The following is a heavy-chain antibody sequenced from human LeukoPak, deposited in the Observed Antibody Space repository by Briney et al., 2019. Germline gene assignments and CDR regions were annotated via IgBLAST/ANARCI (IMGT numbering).Heavy chain of an antibody. CDR2: ISWNSGSI. D-gene: IGHD2-2*01. V-gene: IGHV3-9*03. J-gene: IGHJ4*02. Sequence: GRSLRLSCAAYGFTFDDYAMHWVRQAPGKGLEWVSGISWNSGSIGYADSVKGRFTISRDNAKNSLYLQMNSLRAEDMALYYCAKAVSYDCSSTSCYFDYWGQGTLVTVSS. CDR3: AKAVSYDCSSTSCYFDY. CDR1: GFTFDDYA.